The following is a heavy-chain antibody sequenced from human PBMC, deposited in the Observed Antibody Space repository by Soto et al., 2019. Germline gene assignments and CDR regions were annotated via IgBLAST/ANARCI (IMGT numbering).Heavy chain of an antibody. V-gene: IGHV3-21*01. Sequence: GGSLRLSCAASGFTFSSYSMNWVRQAPGKGLEWVSSISGSSSYICYADSVKGRFTISRDNSKNTLYLQMNSLRAEDAAVYYCAREYSSSLSRSRRVHYYYGMDVWGQGTTVTVSS. D-gene: IGHD6-6*01. CDR2: ISGSSSYI. CDR1: GFTFSSYS. CDR3: AREYSSSLSRSRRVHYYYGMDV. J-gene: IGHJ6*02.